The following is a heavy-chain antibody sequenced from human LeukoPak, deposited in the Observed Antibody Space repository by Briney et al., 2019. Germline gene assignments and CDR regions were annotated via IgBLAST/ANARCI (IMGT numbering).Heavy chain of an antibody. CDR2: ISGSGGST. CDR1: GFTFSSYA. J-gene: IGHJ4*02. D-gene: IGHD3-3*01. CDR3: ALHTYYDFWSGYSNFDC. V-gene: IGHV3-23*01. Sequence: GGSLRLSCAASGFTFSSYAMSWVRQAPGKGLEWVSAISGSGGSTYYADSVKGRFTISRDNSKNTLYLQMNSLRAEDTAVYYCALHTYYDFWSGYSNFDCWGQGTLVTVSS.